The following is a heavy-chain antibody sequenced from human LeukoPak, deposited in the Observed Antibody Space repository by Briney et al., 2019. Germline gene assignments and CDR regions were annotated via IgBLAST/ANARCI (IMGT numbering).Heavy chain of an antibody. Sequence: GGSLRLSCAASGFTFTNAWMSWVRQAPGKGLEWVGRIKSKTDGGTTDYAAPVKGRFTISRDDSKNTLYLQLNSLKTEDTAVYYCSKLWFGEYDWGQGTLVTVSS. CDR2: IKSKTDGGTT. D-gene: IGHD3-10*01. V-gene: IGHV3-15*01. CDR1: GFTFTNAW. J-gene: IGHJ4*02. CDR3: SKLWFGEYD.